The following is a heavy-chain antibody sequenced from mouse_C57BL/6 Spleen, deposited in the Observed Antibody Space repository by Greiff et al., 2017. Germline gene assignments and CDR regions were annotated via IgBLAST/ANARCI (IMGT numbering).Heavy chain of an antibody. J-gene: IGHJ2*01. CDR2: IDPANGNT. CDR3: ARSGYYLDY. V-gene: IGHV14-3*01. CDR1: GFNIKNNY. D-gene: IGHD3-1*01. Sequence: EVQLQESVAELVRPGASVKLSCTASGFNIKNNYMHWVKQRPEQGLEWIGRIDPANGNTKYAPKFQGKATITADASSNTAYLQLSSLTSEDTAIYYCARSGYYLDYWGQGTTLTVSS.